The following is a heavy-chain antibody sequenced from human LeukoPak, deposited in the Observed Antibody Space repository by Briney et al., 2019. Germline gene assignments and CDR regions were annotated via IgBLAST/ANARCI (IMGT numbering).Heavy chain of an antibody. CDR2: IYNSGTT. J-gene: IGHJ5*02. CDR1: GGSISSYY. D-gene: IGHD6-13*01. Sequence: SETLSLTCTVSGGSISSYYWSWIRQPPGKGLEWIGYIYNSGTTNYNPSLKSRVTISVDTSKNQFSLKLSSVTDADTAVYYRARHRDSFSWDYCFDPWGQGTLVTVSS. CDR3: ARHRDSFSWDYCFDP. V-gene: IGHV4-59*08.